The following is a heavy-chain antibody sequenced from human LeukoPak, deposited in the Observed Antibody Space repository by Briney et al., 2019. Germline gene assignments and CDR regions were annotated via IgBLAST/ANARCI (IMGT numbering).Heavy chain of an antibody. CDR3: ARDKVGRGVADY. V-gene: IGHV1-69*04. D-gene: IGHD3-10*01. CDR2: IIPILGIA. Sequence: SVKVSCKASGGTFSSYAISWVRQAPGQGLEWMRRIIPILGIANYAQKFQGRVTITADKSTSTAYMELSSLRSERTAVYYCARDKVGRGVADYWGQGTLVTVSS. CDR1: GGTFSSYA. J-gene: IGHJ4*02.